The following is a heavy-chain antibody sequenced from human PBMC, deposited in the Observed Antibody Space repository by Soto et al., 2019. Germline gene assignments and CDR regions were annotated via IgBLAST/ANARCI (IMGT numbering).Heavy chain of an antibody. V-gene: IGHV3-23*01. Sequence: PGGSLRLSCAVSGITLSSYAMSWVRQAPGKGLEWVSTVSGSGTNTNYADSVKGRFTVSRDNSENTLYLQMISLGAEDTAIYYCAKGPHSSGWHYFDYWGQGTLVTVSS. D-gene: IGHD6-19*01. CDR2: VSGSGTNT. CDR3: AKGPHSSGWHYFDY. CDR1: GITLSSYA. J-gene: IGHJ4*02.